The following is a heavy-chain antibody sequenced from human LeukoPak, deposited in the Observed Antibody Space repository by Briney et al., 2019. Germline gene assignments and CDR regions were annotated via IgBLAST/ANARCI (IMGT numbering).Heavy chain of an antibody. Sequence: AGGSLRLSCVASGFTFSTYAMSWVRQAPGKGLEWVSAISGSGGSTHYAESVKGRFTISRDNSKNTLYLQMNSLRAEDTAVYYCAKESVPAAILSYYYMDVWGRGTTVTVSS. CDR1: GFTFSTYA. CDR3: AKESVPAAILSYYYMDV. J-gene: IGHJ6*03. CDR2: ISGSGGST. D-gene: IGHD2-2*01. V-gene: IGHV3-23*01.